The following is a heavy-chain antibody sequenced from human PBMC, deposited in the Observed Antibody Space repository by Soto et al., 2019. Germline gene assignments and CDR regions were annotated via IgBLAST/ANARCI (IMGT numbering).Heavy chain of an antibody. D-gene: IGHD2-2*01. CDR3: AREDRDRETGLVPAAIDGMDV. V-gene: IGHV1-69*08. Sequence: QVQLVQSGAEVKKPGSSVKVSCKASGGTFSRYSITWVRQAPGHGLEWIGRIIPIFGIASYAQKFQGRVTNTADEPTSKAYMELSSLRSDDTAVYYCAREDRDRETGLVPAAIDGMDVWGQGTTVTVSS. J-gene: IGHJ6*02. CDR1: GGTFSRYS. CDR2: IIPIFGIA.